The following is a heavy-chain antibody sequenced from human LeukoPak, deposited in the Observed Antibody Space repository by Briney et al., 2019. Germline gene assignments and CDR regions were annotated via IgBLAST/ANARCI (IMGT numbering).Heavy chain of an antibody. CDR2: IYYSGST. V-gene: IGHV4-39*01. CDR1: GGSISSSSYY. CDR3: ARQNWNDLSAFDI. Sequence: SETLSLTCTVSGGSISSSSYYWGWIRQPPGKGLEWIGSIYYSGSTYYNPSLKSRVTISVDTSKNQFSLKLSSVTAADTAVYYCARQNWNDLSAFDIWGQGTMVTVSS. D-gene: IGHD1-1*01. J-gene: IGHJ3*02.